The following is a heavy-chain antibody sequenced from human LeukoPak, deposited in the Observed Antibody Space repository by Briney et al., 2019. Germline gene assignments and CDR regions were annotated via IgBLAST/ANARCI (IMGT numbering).Heavy chain of an antibody. CDR1: GFTFSSYG. CDR3: ASERKNRAQYFDY. CDR2: IRYDGSNK. Sequence: PGGSLRLSCAASGFTFSSYGMHWVRQAPGKGLEWVAFIRYDGSNKYYADSVKGRFTISRDNSKNTLYLQMNSLRAEDTAVYYCASERKNRAQYFDYWGQGTLVTVSS. D-gene: IGHD1-14*01. J-gene: IGHJ4*02. V-gene: IGHV3-30*02.